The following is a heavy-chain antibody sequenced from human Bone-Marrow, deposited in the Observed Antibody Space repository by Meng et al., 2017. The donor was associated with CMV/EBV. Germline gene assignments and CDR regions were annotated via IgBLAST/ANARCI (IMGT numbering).Heavy chain of an antibody. J-gene: IGHJ6*02. D-gene: IGHD3-3*01. CDR3: ASLDFWSGYYNEDYDMDV. Sequence: SETLSLTCAVYGGSFSGYYWSWIRQPPGKGLEWIGEINHSGSTNYNPSLKSRVTISVDTSKNQFSLKLSSVTAADTAVYYCASLDFWSGYYNEDYDMDVWGQGTTVTVSS. CDR2: INHSGST. V-gene: IGHV4-34*01. CDR1: GGSFSGYY.